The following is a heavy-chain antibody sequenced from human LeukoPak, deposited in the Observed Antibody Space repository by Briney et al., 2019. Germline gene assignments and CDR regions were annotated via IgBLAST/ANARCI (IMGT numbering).Heavy chain of an antibody. D-gene: IGHD1-1*01. CDR3: ARGAGSTTSNDAFDI. J-gene: IGHJ3*02. CDR1: GGSISSSSYY. Sequence: SETLSLTCTVSGGSISSSSYYWGWIRQPPGKGLEWIANIYYSGSTYYNPSLKSRVTISEDTSKNQFSLKLSSVTAADTAVYSCARGAGSTTSNDAFDIWSQGTVVTVSS. CDR2: IYYSGST. V-gene: IGHV4-39*07.